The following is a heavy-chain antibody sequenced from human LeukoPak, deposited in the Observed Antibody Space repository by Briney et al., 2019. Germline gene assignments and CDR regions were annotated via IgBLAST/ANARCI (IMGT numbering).Heavy chain of an antibody. CDR3: ARGLIVPSTIFDY. V-gene: IGHV4-30-2*01. CDR2: ISHSGST. Sequence: LSLTCAVSGDSISSGTYSWTWIRQPPGKGLEWIGFISHSGSTYYNPSLKSRVTMSVDRSENQFSLKLSSVTAADTAVYYCARGLIVPSTIFDYWGQGALVTVSS. CDR1: GDSISSGTYS. D-gene: IGHD2-2*02. J-gene: IGHJ4*02.